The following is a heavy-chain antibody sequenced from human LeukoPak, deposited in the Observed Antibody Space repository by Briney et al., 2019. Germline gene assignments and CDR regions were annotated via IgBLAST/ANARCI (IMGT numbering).Heavy chain of an antibody. Sequence: GRSLRLSCAASGFMFKDYAMHWVRQAPGKGLEWVTGISSNSDIIVYADSVKGRFTISRDNARSSLYLQINSLTSEDTALFYCARRSATERHFDLWGRGTRVTVSS. CDR2: ISSNSDII. V-gene: IGHV3-9*01. D-gene: IGHD3-3*01. CDR1: GFMFKDYA. J-gene: IGHJ2*01. CDR3: ARRSATERHFDL.